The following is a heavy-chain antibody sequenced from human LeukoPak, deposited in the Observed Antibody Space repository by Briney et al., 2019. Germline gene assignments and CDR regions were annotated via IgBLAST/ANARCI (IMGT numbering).Heavy chain of an antibody. CDR3: ARDSSGWVSGY. D-gene: IGHD6-19*01. CDR2: ISYDGSNK. J-gene: IGHJ4*02. CDR1: GFTFSSYA. Sequence: GGSLRLSCAASGFTFSSYAMHWVRQAPGKGLEWVAVISYDGSNKYYADSVKGRFTISRDNSKNTLYLQMNSLRAEDTAVYYCARDSSGWVSGYWGQGTLVTVSS. V-gene: IGHV3-30*04.